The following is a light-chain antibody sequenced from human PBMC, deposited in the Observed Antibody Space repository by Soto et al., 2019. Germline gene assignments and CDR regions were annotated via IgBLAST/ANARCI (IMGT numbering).Light chain of an antibody. CDR1: QRVLFSSNNKDY. Sequence: DIVMTQSPDSLAVSLGERATINCKSSQRVLFSSNNKDYLAWYQQKPGQAPRLLIYDAYNRATGIPPRFSGSGSGTDFTLTISSLEPEDSAVYYCQQRHMWPITFGQGTRLEIK. CDR3: QQRHMWPIT. J-gene: IGKJ5*01. V-gene: IGKV4-1*01. CDR2: DAY.